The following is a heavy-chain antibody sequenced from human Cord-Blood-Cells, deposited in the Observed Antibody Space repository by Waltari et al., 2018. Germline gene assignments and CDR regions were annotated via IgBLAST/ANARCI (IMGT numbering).Heavy chain of an antibody. CDR2: INHSGRT. CDR1: GGSFSGYH. V-gene: IGHV4-34*01. J-gene: IGHJ4*02. D-gene: IGHD1-7*01. Sequence: QVQLQQWGAGLLKPSETLSLTCAVYGGSFSGYHWSWIRPPPGKGLEWFGEINHSGRTNYNPSLKSRVTISVDTSKNQFSLKLSSVTAADTAVYYCAWVPKTGTTVGIVDYWGQGTLVTVSS. CDR3: AWVPKTGTTVGIVDY.